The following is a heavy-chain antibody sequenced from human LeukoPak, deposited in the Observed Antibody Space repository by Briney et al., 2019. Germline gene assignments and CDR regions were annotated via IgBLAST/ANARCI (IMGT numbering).Heavy chain of an antibody. V-gene: IGHV3-9*03. CDR3: AKDTKPLPWRESAFDI. J-gene: IGHJ3*02. D-gene: IGHD1-26*01. Sequence: QAGGSLRLSCAASGFTFDDYAMHWVRQAPGKGLEWVSGISWNSGSIGYADPVKGRFTISRDNAKNSLYLQMNSLRAEDMALYYCAKDTKPLPWRESAFDIWGQGTMVTVSS. CDR1: GFTFDDYA. CDR2: ISWNSGSI.